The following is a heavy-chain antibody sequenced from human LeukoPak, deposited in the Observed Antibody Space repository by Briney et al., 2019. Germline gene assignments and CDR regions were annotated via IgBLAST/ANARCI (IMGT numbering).Heavy chain of an antibody. J-gene: IGHJ3*02. CDR2: ISGSGGST. CDR3: AKEGVQYYYDSSAYDAFDI. D-gene: IGHD3-22*01. CDR1: GFTFSSYA. Sequence: GGSLRLSCAASGFTFSSYAMSWVRQAPGKGLEWVSAISGSGGSTYYADSVKGRFTISRDNSKNTLYLQMNSLRAEDTAVYYCAKEGVQYYYDSSAYDAFDIWGQGTMVTVSS. V-gene: IGHV3-23*01.